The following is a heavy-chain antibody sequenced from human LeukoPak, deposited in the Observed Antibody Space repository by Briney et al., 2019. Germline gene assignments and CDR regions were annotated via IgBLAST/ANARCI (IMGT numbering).Heavy chain of an antibody. J-gene: IGHJ3*02. D-gene: IGHD1-1*01. CDR3: ASPRSGNGAFDI. CDR1: GFTFSSYW. CDR2: IKQDGSDT. V-gene: IGHV3-7*03. Sequence: GGSLRLSCAASGFTFSSYWMSWVRQAPGKGLEWVASIKQDGSDTYYVDSVKGRFTISRDNAKNSLYLQMNSLRAEDTAVYYCASPRSGNGAFDIWGQGTMVTVSS.